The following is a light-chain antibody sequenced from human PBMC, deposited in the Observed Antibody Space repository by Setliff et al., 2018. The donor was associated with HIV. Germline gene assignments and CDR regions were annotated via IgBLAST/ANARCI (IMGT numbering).Light chain of an antibody. CDR3: SSFTSSSSYV. CDR2: EVS. CDR1: SNDVGSYDY. Sequence: QSVLTQPASVSGSPGQSITISCTGTSNDVGSYDYVSWYQHQPGKVPKLMIYEVSNRPSGVSDRFSGSKSGNTASLTISGIQTEDEADYYCSSFTSSSSYVFGTGTKVTVL. J-gene: IGLJ1*01. V-gene: IGLV2-14*01.